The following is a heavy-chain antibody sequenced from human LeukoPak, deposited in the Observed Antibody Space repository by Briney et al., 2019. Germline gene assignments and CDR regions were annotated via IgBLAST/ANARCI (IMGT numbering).Heavy chain of an antibody. D-gene: IGHD3-22*01. CDR3: ARGVYYYDSSGEKSGLDY. CDR2: MNPNSGNT. V-gene: IGHV1-8*01. Sequence: ASVKVSCKASGYTFTSYDINWVRQATGQGLEWMGWMNPNSGNTGYAQKFQGRVTMTRNTSISTAYMELGSLRSEDTAVYYCARGVYYYDSSGEKSGLDYWGQGTLVTVSS. CDR1: GYTFTSYD. J-gene: IGHJ4*02.